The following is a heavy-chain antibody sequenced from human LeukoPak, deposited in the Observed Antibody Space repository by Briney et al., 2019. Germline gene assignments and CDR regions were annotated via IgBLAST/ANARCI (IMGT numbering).Heavy chain of an antibody. CDR1: GFTFSSYS. CDR2: ISSSSSYI. Sequence: GGSLRLSCAASGFTFSSYSMNWVRQAPGKGLEWVSSISSSSSYIYYADSVKGRFTISRDNSKNTLYLQMSSLRVEDTAIYYCAKERYCSGGNCHPDDNWGQGTLVTVSS. CDR3: AKERYCSGGNCHPDDN. J-gene: IGHJ4*02. D-gene: IGHD2-15*01. V-gene: IGHV3-21*01.